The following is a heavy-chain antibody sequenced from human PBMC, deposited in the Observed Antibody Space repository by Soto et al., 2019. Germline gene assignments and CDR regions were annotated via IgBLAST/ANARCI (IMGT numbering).Heavy chain of an antibody. Sequence: ASVKVSCKASGYTFTSYGISWVRQAPGQGLEWMGWISAYNGNTNYAQKLQGRVTMTTDTSTSTAYMELRSLRSDDTAVYYCARSNGLDDFWRGYHHRYLLDYSGQRTPVIVSS. D-gene: IGHD3-3*01. CDR1: GYTFTSYG. V-gene: IGHV1-18*01. CDR3: ARSNGLDDFWRGYHHRYLLDY. J-gene: IGHJ4*02. CDR2: ISAYNGNT.